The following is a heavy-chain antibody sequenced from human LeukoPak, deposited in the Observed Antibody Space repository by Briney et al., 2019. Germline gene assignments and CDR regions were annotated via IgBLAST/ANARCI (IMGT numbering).Heavy chain of an antibody. V-gene: IGHV3-30*02. J-gene: IGHJ3*02. CDR2: IRYDGSNK. D-gene: IGHD5-12*01. Sequence: GGSLRLSCVASGFTFSSYGMHWVRQAPGKGLEWVAFIRYDGSNKYYADSVKGRFTISRDNSKNTLYLQMNSLRAEDTAVYYCAKDREPEWLRFLGSPDAFDIWGQGTMVTVSS. CDR3: AKDREPEWLRFLGSPDAFDI. CDR1: GFTFSSYG.